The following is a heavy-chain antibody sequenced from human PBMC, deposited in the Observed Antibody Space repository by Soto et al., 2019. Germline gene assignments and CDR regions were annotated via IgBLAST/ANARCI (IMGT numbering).Heavy chain of an antibody. J-gene: IGHJ4*02. D-gene: IGHD6-13*01. Sequence: GGSLRLSCAASGFTFSSYSMNWVRQAPGKGLEWVSSISGSGGSTYYADSVKGRFTISRDNSKNTLYLQMNSLRAEDTAVYYCAKDPVWGYSSSWYGNYFDYWGQGTLVTVSS. CDR3: AKDPVWGYSSSWYGNYFDY. CDR1: GFTFSSYS. V-gene: IGHV3-23*01. CDR2: ISGSGGST.